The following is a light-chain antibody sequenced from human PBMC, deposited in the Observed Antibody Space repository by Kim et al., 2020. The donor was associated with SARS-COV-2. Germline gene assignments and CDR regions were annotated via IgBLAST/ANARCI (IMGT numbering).Light chain of an antibody. J-gene: IGKJ4*01. CDR2: DAS. Sequence: EIVLTQSPATLSLSPGERATLSCRASQSISRYVAWYQQKPGQAPRLLIYDASNRATGIPARFSGSGSGTDFTLTVSSLEPEDSAVYYCQQRGNWPLTFGGGTKVDIK. CDR1: QSISRY. CDR3: QQRGNWPLT. V-gene: IGKV3-11*01.